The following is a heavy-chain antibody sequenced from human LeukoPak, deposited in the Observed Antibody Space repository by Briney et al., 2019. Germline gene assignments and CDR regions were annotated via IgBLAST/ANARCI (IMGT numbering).Heavy chain of an antibody. J-gene: IGHJ4*02. Sequence: GGSLRLSCVDSGFTFTNAWMSWVRQAPGKGLEWVGRIKSKTDGGTTDYAAPVKGRFTISRDDSKNTLYLQMNSLKTEDTAVYYCTTEPYYYDSSGYHLDYWGQGTLVTVSS. CDR1: GFTFTNAW. D-gene: IGHD3-22*01. V-gene: IGHV3-15*01. CDR3: TTEPYYYDSSGYHLDY. CDR2: IKSKTDGGTT.